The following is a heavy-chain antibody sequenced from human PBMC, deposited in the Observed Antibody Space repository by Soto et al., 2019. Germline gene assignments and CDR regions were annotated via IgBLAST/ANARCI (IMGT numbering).Heavy chain of an antibody. CDR1: GGSISSYY. D-gene: IGHD1-26*01. V-gene: IGHV4-59*01. Sequence: QVQLQESGPGLVKPSETLSLTCTVSGGSISSYYWSWIRQPPGKGLEWIGYIYYSGSTNYNPSLKSRVTISVDTSKNQFSLKLSSVTAADTAVYYCARGVGATRLGYWGQGTLVTVSS. J-gene: IGHJ4*02. CDR2: IYYSGST. CDR3: ARGVGATRLGY.